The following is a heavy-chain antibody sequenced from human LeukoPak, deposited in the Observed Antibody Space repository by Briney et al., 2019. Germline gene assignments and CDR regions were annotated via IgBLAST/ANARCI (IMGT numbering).Heavy chain of an antibody. CDR3: ARIFSGGNVCNSWDPHYFDF. D-gene: IGHD2-15*01. CDR1: GFTFSSYG. V-gene: IGHV3-30*03. CDR2: ISYDGSNK. Sequence: GGSLRLSCAASGFTFSSYGMHWVGQAPGKGVEWVAVISYDGSNKYYADSVKGRFTISRDNSKNTLYLQMNSLRAEDTAVYYCARIFSGGNVCNSWDPHYFDFWGLGTLVTVSS. J-gene: IGHJ4*02.